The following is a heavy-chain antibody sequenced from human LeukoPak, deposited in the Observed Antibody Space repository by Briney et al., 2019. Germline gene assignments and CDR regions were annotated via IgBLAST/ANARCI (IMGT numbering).Heavy chain of an antibody. CDR2: ISSSSSYI. Sequence: GGSLRLSCAASGFTFSSYSVNWVRQAPGKGLEWVSSISSSSSYIYSADSVKGRFTISRDNAKNSLYLQMNSLRAEDTAVYYCARESSYYYGMDVWGKGTTVTVSS. V-gene: IGHV3-21*01. D-gene: IGHD2-2*01. CDR1: GFTFSSYS. CDR3: ARESSYYYGMDV. J-gene: IGHJ6*04.